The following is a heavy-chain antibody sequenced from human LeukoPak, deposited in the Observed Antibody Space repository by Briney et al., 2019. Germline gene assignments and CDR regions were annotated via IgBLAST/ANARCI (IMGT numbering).Heavy chain of an antibody. V-gene: IGHV3-11*04. D-gene: IGHD3-9*01. CDR3: ARDHSDWSLDP. Sequence: GGSLRLSCAASGFTFSDSYMTWVRQAPGKGVEWVAYISGSGHDINYSDSVKGRFTISRDNAKNSLYLQMNSLRVEDTAIYYCARDHSDWSLDPWGRGTLVTVSS. J-gene: IGHJ5*02. CDR1: GFTFSDSY. CDR2: ISGSGHDI.